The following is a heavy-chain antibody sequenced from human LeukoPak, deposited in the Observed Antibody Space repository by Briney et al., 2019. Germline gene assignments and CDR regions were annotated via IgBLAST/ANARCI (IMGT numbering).Heavy chain of an antibody. CDR2: ISAYNGNT. CDR3: ARQPIQLWFNVDY. CDR1: GYTFTSYG. Sequence: ASLKVSCKASGYTFTSYGISWVRQAAGQGLEWMGWISAYNGNTNYAQKLQGRVTMTTDTSTSAAYMELRSLRSDDTAVYYCARQPIQLWFNVDYWGQGTLVTVSS. V-gene: IGHV1-18*01. D-gene: IGHD5-18*01. J-gene: IGHJ4*02.